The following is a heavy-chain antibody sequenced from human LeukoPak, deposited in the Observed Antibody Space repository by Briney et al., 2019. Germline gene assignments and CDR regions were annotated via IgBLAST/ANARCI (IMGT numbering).Heavy chain of an antibody. Sequence: SETLSLTCPVSGGSISSYYWSWIRQPPGKGLEWIGYIYHSGSTNYNPSLKSRVTISVDTSKNQFSLKLSSVTAADTAVYYCARYSQLGRGYFDYWGQGTLVTVSS. V-gene: IGHV4-59*08. J-gene: IGHJ4*02. CDR3: ARYSQLGRGYFDY. CDR1: GGSISSYY. D-gene: IGHD6-6*01. CDR2: IYHSGST.